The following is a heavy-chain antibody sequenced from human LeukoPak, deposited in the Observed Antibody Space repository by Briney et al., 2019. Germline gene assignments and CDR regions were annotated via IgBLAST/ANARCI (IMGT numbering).Heavy chain of an antibody. V-gene: IGHV4-59*08. CDR1: GGSISSYY. CDR3: ARQKGDGYKINWFDP. CDR2: IYYSGST. J-gene: IGHJ5*02. D-gene: IGHD5-24*01. Sequence: MSSKTLSLTCTVSGGSISSYYWSWIRQPPGKGLEWIGYIYYSGSTNYNPSLKSRVTISVDTSKNQFSLKLSSVTAADTAVYYCARQKGDGYKINWFDPWGQGTLVTVSS.